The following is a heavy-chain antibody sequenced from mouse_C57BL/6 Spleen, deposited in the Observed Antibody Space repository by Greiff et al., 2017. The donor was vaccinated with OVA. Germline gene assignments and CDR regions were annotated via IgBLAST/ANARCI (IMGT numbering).Heavy chain of an antibody. D-gene: IGHD3-2*01. CDR2: IRLKSDNYAT. J-gene: IGHJ2*01. Sequence: EVKVEESGGGLVQPGGSMKLSCVASGFTFSNYWMNWVRQSPEKGLEWVAQIRLKSDNYATHYAESVKGRFTISRDDSKSSVYLQMNNLRAEDTGIYYCTKDTGYFDYWGQGTTLTVSS. CDR1: GFTFSNYW. CDR3: TKDTGYFDY. V-gene: IGHV6-3*01.